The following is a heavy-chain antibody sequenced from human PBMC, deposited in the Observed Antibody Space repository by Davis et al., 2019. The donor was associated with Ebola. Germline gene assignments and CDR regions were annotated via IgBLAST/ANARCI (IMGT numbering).Heavy chain of an antibody. CDR3: ARDLGEWEQLGAFDI. V-gene: IGHV4-34*01. CDR1: GGSFSGYY. J-gene: IGHJ3*02. CDR2: INHSGST. D-gene: IGHD1-26*01. Sequence: MPSETLSLTCAVYGGSFSGYYWSWIRQPPGKGLEWIGEINHSGSTNYNPSLKSRVTISVDTSKNQFSLKLSSVTAADTAVYYCARDLGEWEQLGAFDIWGQGTMVTVSS.